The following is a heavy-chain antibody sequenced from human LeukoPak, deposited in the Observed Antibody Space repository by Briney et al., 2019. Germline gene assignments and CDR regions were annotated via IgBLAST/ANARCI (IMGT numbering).Heavy chain of an antibody. Sequence: GGSLRLSCAASGFTFSSYAMSWVRQAPGKGLEWVSAISGSGGSTYYADSVKGRFTISRDNSKNTLYLQMNSLRAEDTAVYYCAKRLSETYCYDSSGAYGMDVWGQGTTVTVSS. V-gene: IGHV3-23*01. CDR2: ISGSGGST. CDR1: GFTFSSYA. D-gene: IGHD3-22*01. CDR3: AKRLSETYCYDSSGAYGMDV. J-gene: IGHJ6*02.